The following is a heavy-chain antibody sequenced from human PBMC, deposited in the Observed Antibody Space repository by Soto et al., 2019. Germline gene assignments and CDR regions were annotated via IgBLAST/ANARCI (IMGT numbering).Heavy chain of an antibody. D-gene: IGHD1-1*01. V-gene: IGHV3-33*01. J-gene: IGHJ4*02. Sequence: HPGGSLRLSCAASGFTFSGYGMHWVRQGPGKGLEGVAVIWYDGSNKYYADSVKGRFTISRDNSKNTLYLQMNSLRVEDTAVYYCARVNSWFNFSPADYWGQGTLVTVSS. CDR1: GFTFSGYG. CDR3: ARVNSWFNFSPADY. CDR2: IWYDGSNK.